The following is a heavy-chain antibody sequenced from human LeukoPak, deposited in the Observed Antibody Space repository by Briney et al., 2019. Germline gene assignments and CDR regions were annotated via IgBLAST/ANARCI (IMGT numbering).Heavy chain of an antibody. Sequence: GGSLRLSCAASGFTFDDYATHWVRQGPGKSLERVSLINENGDIAYYGDSVRGRFTVSRDNAKNSLYLQMNSLTTEDTALYYCAKARWEPNFDYWGQGTLVTVSS. J-gene: IGHJ4*02. CDR2: INENGDIA. CDR1: GFTFDDYA. D-gene: IGHD1-26*01. CDR3: AKARWEPNFDY. V-gene: IGHV3-43*02.